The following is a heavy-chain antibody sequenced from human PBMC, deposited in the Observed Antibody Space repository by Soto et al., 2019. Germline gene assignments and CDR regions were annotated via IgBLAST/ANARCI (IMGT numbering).Heavy chain of an antibody. CDR1: GYTFTGYY. CDR3: ARGGTTVTNNWFDP. CDR2: INPNSGGT. D-gene: IGHD4-17*01. Sequence: QVQLVQSGAEVKKPGASVKVSCKASGYTFTGYYMHWVRQAPGQGLEWMGWINPNSGGTNYAQKCQGWVTMTRDTSTSKAYMELSRLRSDDTAVYYCARGGTTVTNNWFDPWGQGTLVTVSS. V-gene: IGHV1-2*04. J-gene: IGHJ5*02.